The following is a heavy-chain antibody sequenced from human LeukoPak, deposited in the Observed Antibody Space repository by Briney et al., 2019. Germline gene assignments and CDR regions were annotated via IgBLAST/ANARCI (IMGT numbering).Heavy chain of an antibody. CDR2: IYQSGNT. D-gene: IGHD3-22*01. Sequence: QTLSLTCTVSGGSVSSGGYYWSWIRQPPGKGLEWIGNIYQSGNTFYSPSLKSRVTISVDRSKNQFSLKLSSVTAADTAVYYCARDDDSSGYGDWYFDLWGRGTLVTVSS. CDR3: ARDDDSSGYGDWYFDL. V-gene: IGHV4-30-2*01. CDR1: GGSVSSGGYY. J-gene: IGHJ2*01.